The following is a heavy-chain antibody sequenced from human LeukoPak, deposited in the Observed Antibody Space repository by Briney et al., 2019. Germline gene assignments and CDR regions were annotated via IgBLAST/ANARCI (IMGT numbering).Heavy chain of an antibody. CDR3: ARYSEVYYYVDV. V-gene: IGHV3-21*01. CDR1: GFTFDTYN. J-gene: IGHJ6*03. D-gene: IGHD2-21*01. CDR2: IRSYSSYI. Sequence: GGSLRLSCAASGFTFDTYNFNWVRQAPGKGLEWVATIRSYSSYIHYADSVKGRFIISRDDAKKSMYLQMNSLRVEDTAVYLCARYSEVYYYVDVWGTGTTVTVSS.